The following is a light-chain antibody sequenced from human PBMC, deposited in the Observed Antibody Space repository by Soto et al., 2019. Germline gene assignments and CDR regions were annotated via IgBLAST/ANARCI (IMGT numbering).Light chain of an antibody. CDR3: QQYNSYPWT. J-gene: IGKJ1*01. V-gene: IGKV3-15*01. CDR2: GAS. Sequence: EIVMRQSPATLSLSQGERATLSCRASQSVITNLAWYQQKPGQAPRLLIYGASTRAAIIPARFSGSGSGTEFTLTISSLQPDDFATYYCQQYNSYPWTFGQGTKVDIK. CDR1: QSVITN.